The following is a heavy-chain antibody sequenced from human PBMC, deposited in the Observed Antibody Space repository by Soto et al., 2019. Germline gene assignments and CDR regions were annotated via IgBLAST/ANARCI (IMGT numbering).Heavy chain of an antibody. V-gene: IGHV3-30*18. Sequence: QVQLVESGGGVVQPGRSLRLSCAASGFTFSSYGMHWVRQAPGKGLEWVAVIIYDGSTKYYADSVKGRFTISRDNSKSTLYLQMNSLRAEDTAVSYCAKDRMGAGVRGYFDYWGKGPLVTISS. CDR3: AKDRMGAGVRGYFDY. J-gene: IGHJ4*02. D-gene: IGHD3-10*01. CDR2: IIYDGSTK. CDR1: GFTFSSYG.